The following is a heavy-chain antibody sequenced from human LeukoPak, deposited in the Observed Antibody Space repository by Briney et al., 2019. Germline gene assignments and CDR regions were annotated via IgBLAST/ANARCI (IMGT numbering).Heavy chain of an antibody. V-gene: IGHV3-7*01. CDR1: RFSFSSYW. J-gene: IGHJ5*02. D-gene: IGHD3-10*01. Sequence: GRSLRLSCAASRFSFSSYWMSWVRQAPGKGLEWVANINQDGSEKFYADSVKGRFTISRDNANNSMFLQMNSLRVEDTAVFYCARGRGWFGQNWFDPWGQGTLVTVSS. CDR3: ARGRGWFGQNWFDP. CDR2: INQDGSEK.